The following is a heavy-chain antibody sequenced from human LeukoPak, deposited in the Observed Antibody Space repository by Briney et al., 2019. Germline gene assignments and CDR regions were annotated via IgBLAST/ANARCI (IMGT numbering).Heavy chain of an antibody. Sequence: KASETLSLTCTVSGGSISSGDYYWSWVRQPPGKGLEWIGYIYYSGNTHYNPSLKSRVTISVDTSKNQFSLKLSSVTAADTAVYYCARDGFGGSGIFPYTWGQGTLVTVSP. CDR3: ARDGFGGSGIFPYT. V-gene: IGHV4-30-4*01. CDR2: IYYSGNT. D-gene: IGHD3-10*01. J-gene: IGHJ4*02. CDR1: GGSISSGDYY.